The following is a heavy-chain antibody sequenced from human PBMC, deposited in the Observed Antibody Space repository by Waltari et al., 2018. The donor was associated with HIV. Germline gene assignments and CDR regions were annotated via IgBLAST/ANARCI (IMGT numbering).Heavy chain of an antibody. CDR3: VTLYNESPLYSNF. CDR2: VVPKNGKP. Sequence: QLIQSTSALKRPGASVTISCQVSGYPLSDLSRQWVRQGRGQRLEWVGGVVPKNGKPFYSQRFWCRVSLAEDTSEDTAFLELNRLTSDDTAVYYCVTLYNESPLYSNFWGQGTLVTV. V-gene: IGHV1-24*01. D-gene: IGHD2-15*01. CDR1: GYPLSDLS. J-gene: IGHJ1*01.